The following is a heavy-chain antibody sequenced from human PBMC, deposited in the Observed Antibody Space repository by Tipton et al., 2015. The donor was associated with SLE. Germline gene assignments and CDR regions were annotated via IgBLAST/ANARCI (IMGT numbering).Heavy chain of an antibody. J-gene: IGHJ3*02. D-gene: IGHD1-26*01. CDR1: GGSISSHY. CDR2: IYYSGST. V-gene: IGHV4-59*11. Sequence: TLSLTCTVSGGSISSHYWSWIRQPPGKGLEWIGYIYYSGSTNYNPSLKSRVTISVDTSKNQFSLKLSSVTTADTAVYYCARDDSGSYYHAFDIWGQGTMVTVSS. CDR3: ARDDSGSYYHAFDI.